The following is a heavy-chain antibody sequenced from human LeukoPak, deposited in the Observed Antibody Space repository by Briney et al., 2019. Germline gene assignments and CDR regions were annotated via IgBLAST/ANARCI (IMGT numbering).Heavy chain of an antibody. CDR2: ISYDGSNK. J-gene: IGHJ4*02. V-gene: IGHV3-30-3*01. Sequence: GRSLRLSCAASGFTFSSYAMHWVRQAPGKGLEWVAVISYDGSNKYYADSVKGRFTISRDNSKNTLYLQMNSLRAEDTAVYCCARESDDDYDFWSGYYFDYWGQGTLVTVSS. D-gene: IGHD3-3*01. CDR3: ARESDDDYDFWSGYYFDY. CDR1: GFTFSSYA.